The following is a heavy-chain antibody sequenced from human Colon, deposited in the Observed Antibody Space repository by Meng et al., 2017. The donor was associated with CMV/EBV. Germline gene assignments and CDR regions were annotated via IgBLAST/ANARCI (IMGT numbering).Heavy chain of an antibody. CDR2: ISSNGDTT. J-gene: IGHJ6*02. V-gene: IGHV3-64*02. CDR3: ARDCRRWDYYHAMDV. Sequence: GGSLRLSCEASGFSFSFYGLHWVRQAAGKGPEFVSAISSNGDTTYYADSVKGRFTISRDNSRNTPYLQMGSLRPEDAGVYYCARDCRRWDYYHAMDVWGRGTTVTVSS. D-gene: IGHD6-13*01. CDR1: GFSFSFYG.